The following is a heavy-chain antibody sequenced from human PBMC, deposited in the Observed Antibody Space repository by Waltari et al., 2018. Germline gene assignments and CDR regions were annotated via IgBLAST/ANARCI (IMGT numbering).Heavy chain of an antibody. CDR1: GGSISSSYW. Sequence: QVQLQESGPGLVKPSEILSLTCAVSGGSISSSYWWSWVRQPPGKGLEWIGEVYHSEPTNYNPSLKSRVTISVDKSKNQFSLKLSSVTAADTAVYFCVNHYETRGYGAFDIWGQGTMVTVSS. J-gene: IGHJ3*02. CDR3: VNHYETRGYGAFDI. V-gene: IGHV4-4*02. CDR2: VYHSEPT. D-gene: IGHD3-22*01.